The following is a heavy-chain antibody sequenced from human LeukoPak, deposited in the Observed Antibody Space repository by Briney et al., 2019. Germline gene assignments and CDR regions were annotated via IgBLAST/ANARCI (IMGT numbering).Heavy chain of an antibody. CDR3: ARGRIVVVPAAENDYYYYYGMDV. CDR2: MNPNSGNT. CDR1: GYTFTSYD. Sequence: ASVKVSCKASGYTFTSYDINWVRQATGQGLEWMGWMNPNSGNTGYAQKFQGRVTMTRNTSISAAYMELSSLRSEDTAVYYCARGRIVVVPAAENDYYYYYGMDVWGQGTTVTVSS. J-gene: IGHJ6*02. V-gene: IGHV1-8*01. D-gene: IGHD2-2*01.